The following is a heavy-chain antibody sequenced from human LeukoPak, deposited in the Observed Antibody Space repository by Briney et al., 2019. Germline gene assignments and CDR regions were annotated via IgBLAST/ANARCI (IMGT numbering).Heavy chain of an antibody. V-gene: IGHV4-59*01. Sequence: SETLSLTYTVSGGSISSYYWSWIRQPPGKGLEWIGYIYYSGSTNYNPSLKSRVTISVDTSKNQFSLKLNSVTAADTAVYYCARGSIAARRAFDIWGRGTMVTVSS. CDR3: ARGSIAARRAFDI. D-gene: IGHD6-6*01. CDR2: IYYSGST. J-gene: IGHJ3*02. CDR1: GGSISSYY.